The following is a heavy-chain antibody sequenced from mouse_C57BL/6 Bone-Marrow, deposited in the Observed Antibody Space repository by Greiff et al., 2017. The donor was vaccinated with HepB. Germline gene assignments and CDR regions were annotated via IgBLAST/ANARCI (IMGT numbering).Heavy chain of an antibody. V-gene: IGHV5-12*01. Sequence: EVQLQESGGGLVQPGGSLKLSCAASGFTFSDYYMYWVRQTPEKRLEWVAYISNGGGSTYYPDTVKGRFTISRDNAKNTLYLQMSRLKSEDTAMYYCARRGFYDGYYEFAYWGQGTLVTVSA. CDR1: GFTFSDYY. CDR3: ARRGFYDGYYEFAY. CDR2: ISNGGGST. J-gene: IGHJ3*01. D-gene: IGHD2-3*01.